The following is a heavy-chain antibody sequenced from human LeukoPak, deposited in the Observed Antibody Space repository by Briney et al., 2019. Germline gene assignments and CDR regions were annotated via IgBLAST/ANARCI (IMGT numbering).Heavy chain of an antibody. CDR1: GFTFSSYG. Sequence: PGGSLRLSCAASGFTFSSYGMHWVRQAPGKGLEWVAVISYDGSNKYYADSVKGRFTISRDNSKNTLYLQKNSLRAEDTAVYYCAKSYCGGDCSNAFDIWGQGTMVTVSS. J-gene: IGHJ3*02. CDR3: AKSYCGGDCSNAFDI. CDR2: ISYDGSNK. D-gene: IGHD2-21*02. V-gene: IGHV3-30*18.